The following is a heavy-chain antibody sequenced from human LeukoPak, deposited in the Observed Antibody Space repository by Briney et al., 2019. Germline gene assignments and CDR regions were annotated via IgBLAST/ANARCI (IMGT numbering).Heavy chain of an antibody. V-gene: IGHV4-38-2*02. CDR1: GYSISSGHY. D-gene: IGHD5-12*01. CDR2: IYHSGST. Sequence: PSETLSLTCTVSGYSISSGHYWGWIRQPPGKGLEWIGSIYHSGSTYYNPSLKSRVTISVDTSKNQFSLKLSSVTAADTAVYYFARDATMMGNYFNCWGQGTLVTVSS. J-gene: IGHJ4*02. CDR3: ARDATMMGNYFNC.